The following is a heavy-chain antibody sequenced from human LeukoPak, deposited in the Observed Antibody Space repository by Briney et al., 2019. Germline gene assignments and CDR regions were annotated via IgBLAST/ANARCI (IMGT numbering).Heavy chain of an antibody. CDR3: ASTRRDYGDYRLPGY. D-gene: IGHD4-17*01. CDR1: GGSFSGYY. CDR2: INHSGST. J-gene: IGHJ4*02. V-gene: IGHV4-34*01. Sequence: PSETLSLTCAVYGGSFSGYYWSWIRQPPGKGLEWIGEINHSGSTNYNPSLKSRVTISVDTSKNQFSLKLSSVTAADTAVYYCASTRRDYGDYRLPGYWGQGTLVAVSS.